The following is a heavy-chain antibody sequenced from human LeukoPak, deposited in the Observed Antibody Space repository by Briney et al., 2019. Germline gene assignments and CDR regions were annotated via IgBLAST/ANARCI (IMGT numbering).Heavy chain of an antibody. CDR3: TRDVNWNFFDV. CDR1: GFTFSTYV. V-gene: IGHV3-74*01. J-gene: IGHJ2*01. Sequence: GGSLRLSCAASGFTFSTYVMHWVRQAPGKGLMWVSRISHDGAVTSYADSVRGRFTVSRDNAKNTLYLQMNSLRAEDTAVYYFTRDVNWNFFDVWGRGTLVTVSS. D-gene: IGHD1-1*01. CDR2: ISHDGAVT.